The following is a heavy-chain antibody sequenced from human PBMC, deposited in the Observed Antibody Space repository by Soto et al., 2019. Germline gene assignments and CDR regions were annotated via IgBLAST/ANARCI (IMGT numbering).Heavy chain of an antibody. CDR2: IGTAGDT. D-gene: IGHD6-19*01. J-gene: IGHJ4*02. CDR1: GFTFSSYD. V-gene: IGHV3-13*01. CDR3: ARYSPEYSSGWYYFDY. Sequence: GGSLRLSCAASGFTFSSYDMHWVRQATGKGLEWVSAIGTAGDTYYPGSVKGRFTISRENAKNSLYLQMNSLRAEDTAVYYCARYSPEYSSGWYYFDYWGQGTLVTVSS.